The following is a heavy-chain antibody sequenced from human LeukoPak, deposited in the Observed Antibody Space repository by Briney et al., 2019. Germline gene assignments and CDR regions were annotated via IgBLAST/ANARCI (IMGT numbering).Heavy chain of an antibody. Sequence: SETLSLTCTVSGGSISGSRSYWGWIRQPPGKGLEWIGSVFRSGTTYYNPSLKSRLTISVDTSKNQFSLKLSSVTAADTAVYYCARRDYSGDNPVLDYWGQGTLVTVSS. D-gene: IGHD4-23*01. V-gene: IGHV4-39*01. J-gene: IGHJ4*02. CDR2: VFRSGTT. CDR1: GGSISGSRSY. CDR3: ARRDYSGDNPVLDY.